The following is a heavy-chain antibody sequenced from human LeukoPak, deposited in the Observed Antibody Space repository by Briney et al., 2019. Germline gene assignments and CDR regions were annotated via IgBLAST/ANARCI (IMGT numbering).Heavy chain of an antibody. CDR3: ARGRYCTTTSCTYWYFDL. CDR1: GGSISSYY. V-gene: IGHV4-4*07. Sequence: PSETLSLTCTVSGGSISSYYWSWIRQPAGEGLEWIGRVYSSGTTNYNPSLQGRVTMSVDSSKNQFSLKLNSVTAADTAVYYCARGRYCTTTSCTYWYFDLWGRGTLVTVSS. CDR2: VYSSGTT. J-gene: IGHJ2*01. D-gene: IGHD2-2*01.